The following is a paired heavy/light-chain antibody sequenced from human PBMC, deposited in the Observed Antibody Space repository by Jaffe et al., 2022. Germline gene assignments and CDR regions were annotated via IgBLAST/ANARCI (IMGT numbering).Light chain of an antibody. J-gene: IGKJ1*01. CDR3: QQYYSTPWT. CDR1: QSVLYSSKNRNH. CDR2: WAS. V-gene: IGKV4-1*01. Sequence: DIVMTQSPDSLAVSLGERATIDCKSSQSVLYSSKNRNHLAWYQQKPGQPPKLLISWASARESGVPERFSGSGSGTDFTLTISSLQAEDVAVYYCQQYYSTPWTFGQGTKVEIK.
Heavy chain of an antibody. J-gene: IGHJ4*02. D-gene: IGHD1-26*01. V-gene: IGHV3-74*01. CDR2: IKNDGSTT. Sequence: EVQLVESGGGLVQPGGSLRLSCAASGFTFSTYWMHWVRQAPGEGLVWVSRIKNDGSTTDYADSVKGRFTISRDNAKNTLYLQMNSLRAEDTAVYYCARGWDCNSDRCQDLYWGRGTLVTVSS. CDR1: GFTFSTYW. CDR3: ARGWDCNSDRCQDLY.